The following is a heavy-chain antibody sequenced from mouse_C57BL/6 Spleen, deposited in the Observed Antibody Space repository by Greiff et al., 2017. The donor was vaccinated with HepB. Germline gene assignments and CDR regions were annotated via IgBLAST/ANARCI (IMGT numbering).Heavy chain of an antibody. D-gene: IGHD1-1*01. J-gene: IGHJ2*01. Sequence: EVQVVESGEGLVKPGGSLKLSCAASGFTFSSYAMSWVRQTPEKRLEWVAYISSGGDYIYYADTVKGRFTISRDNARNTLYLQMSSLKSEDTAMYYCTRGDGSSYFDYWGQGTTLTVSS. V-gene: IGHV5-9-1*02. CDR3: TRGDGSSYFDY. CDR1: GFTFSSYA. CDR2: ISSGGDYI.